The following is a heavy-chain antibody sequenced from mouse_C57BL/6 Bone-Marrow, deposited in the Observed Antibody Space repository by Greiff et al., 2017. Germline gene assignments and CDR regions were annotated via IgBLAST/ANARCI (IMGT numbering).Heavy chain of an antibody. D-gene: IGHD1-1*01. CDR2: IFPGSGST. J-gene: IGHJ3*01. Sequence: VQLQQSGPELVKPGASVKISCKASGYTFTDYYINWVKQRPGQGLEWIGWIFPGSGSTYYTEKFKGKATLTVDKSSSTAYMLLSSLTSEDSAVYFCAREGYGSSYQFAYWGQGTPVTVSA. V-gene: IGHV1-75*01. CDR1: GYTFTDYY. CDR3: AREGYGSSYQFAY.